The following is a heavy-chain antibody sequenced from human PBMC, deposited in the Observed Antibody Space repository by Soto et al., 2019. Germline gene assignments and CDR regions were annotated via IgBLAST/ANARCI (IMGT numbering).Heavy chain of an antibody. CDR1: GYTFTSYG. V-gene: IGHV1-18*01. J-gene: IGHJ1*01. CDR2: ISAYNGNT. CDR3: ARSITGTKTFQH. Sequence: ASLKVSCKASGYTFTSYGISGVRPAPGQGLEWMGWISAYNGNTNYAQKLQGRVTLTTDTSTSPAYMELRSLRSDDTAVYYCARSITGTKTFQHWGQGTLVTVSS. D-gene: IGHD1-20*01.